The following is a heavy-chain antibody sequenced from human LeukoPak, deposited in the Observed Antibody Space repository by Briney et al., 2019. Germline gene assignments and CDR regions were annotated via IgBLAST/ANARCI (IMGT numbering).Heavy chain of an antibody. CDR1: GYSFTSYW. D-gene: IGHD3-10*01. CDR3: ARLRLSSDYYYGMDV. CDR2: IYPGDSDT. V-gene: IGHV5-51*01. Sequence: PGESLQISCKGSGYSFTSYWIGWVRQLPGKGLEWMGIIYPGDSDTRYSPSFQGQVTISADKSISTAYLQWSSLKASDTAMYYCARLRLSSDYYYGMDVWGQGTTVTVSS. J-gene: IGHJ6*02.